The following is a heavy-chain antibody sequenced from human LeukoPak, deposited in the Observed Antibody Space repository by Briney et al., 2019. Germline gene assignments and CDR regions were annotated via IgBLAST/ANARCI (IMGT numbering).Heavy chain of an antibody. D-gene: IGHD3-10*01. V-gene: IGHV3-48*03. Sequence: AGGSLRLSCAASGFTFSSYEMNWVRQAPGKGLEWVSYISSSGSTIYYADSVKGRFTISSDNAKNSLYLQMNSLRAEDTAVYYCARDLYAGLFGKYWGQGTLVTVSS. CDR3: ARDLYAGLFGKY. CDR1: GFTFSSYE. J-gene: IGHJ4*02. CDR2: ISSSGSTI.